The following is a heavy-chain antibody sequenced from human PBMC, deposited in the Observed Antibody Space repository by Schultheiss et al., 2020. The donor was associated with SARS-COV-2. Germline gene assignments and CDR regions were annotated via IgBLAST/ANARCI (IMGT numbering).Heavy chain of an antibody. CDR2: IWYDGSNK. D-gene: IGHD3-22*01. J-gene: IGHJ4*02. CDR3: ARRNVADYYDSSGYLDY. V-gene: IGHV3-30*07. CDR1: GFTFSSYA. Sequence: GGSLRLSCAASGFTFSSYAMHWVRQAPGKGLEWVAVIWYDGSNKYYADSVKGRFTISRDNSKNTLYLQMNSLRAEDTAVYYCARRNVADYYDSSGYLDYWGQGTLVTVSS.